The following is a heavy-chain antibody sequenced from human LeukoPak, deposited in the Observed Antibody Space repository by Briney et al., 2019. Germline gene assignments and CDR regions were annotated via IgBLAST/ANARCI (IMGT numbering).Heavy chain of an antibody. CDR1: GYTFTSYD. V-gene: IGHV1-8*01. Sequence: ASVTVSCKASGYTFTSYDINWVRQAAGQGLEWMGWMNPNSGNTGYAQKFQGRVTMTRNTSISTAYMELSSLRSEDTAVYYCARFQAADDYGDYGAYYYYGMDVWGQGTTVTVSS. D-gene: IGHD4-17*01. CDR3: ARFQAADDYGDYGAYYYYGMDV. CDR2: MNPNSGNT. J-gene: IGHJ6*02.